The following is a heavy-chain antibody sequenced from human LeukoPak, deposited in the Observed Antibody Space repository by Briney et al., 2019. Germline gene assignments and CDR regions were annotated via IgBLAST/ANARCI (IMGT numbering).Heavy chain of an antibody. V-gene: IGHV3-23*01. CDR3: TQGRDYALHH. D-gene: IGHD4-17*01. J-gene: IGHJ5*02. Sequence: GGSLRLSCAASGFTFTSHGMNWVRQAPGKGLEWVSGISGSGGKTYYADSVKGRFTISRDNSKNTLSLQMTSLRAEDTAMYYCTQGRDYALHHWGQGALVTVSS. CDR2: ISGSGGKT. CDR1: GFTFTSHG.